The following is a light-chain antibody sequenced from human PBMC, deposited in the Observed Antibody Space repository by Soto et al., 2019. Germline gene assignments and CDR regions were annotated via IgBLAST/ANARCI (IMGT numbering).Light chain of an antibody. CDR3: QQSYSTPFT. Sequence: DIQMTQSPSSLSASVGDRVTITCRASQSISSYLNWYQQKPGKAPKLLIYAASSLQSGVPSRFSGSGSGTDFTLTISSLQPEDFATYYCQQSYSTPFTFVPGTKVD. CDR1: QSISSY. V-gene: IGKV1-39*01. J-gene: IGKJ3*01. CDR2: AAS.